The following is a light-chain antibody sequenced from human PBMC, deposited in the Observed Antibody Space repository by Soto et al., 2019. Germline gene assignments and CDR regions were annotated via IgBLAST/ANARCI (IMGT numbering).Light chain of an antibody. CDR3: CSSGGSPTYV. V-gene: IGLV2-23*02. CDR2: EVN. J-gene: IGLJ1*01. CDR1: SSNVGSYKL. Sequence: QSVLTQPASVSGSPGQSITISCTGTSSNVGSYKLVSWYQQHPGKAPKLMIFEVNKRPPAVSNRFSGSKSGNTASLTISGLKVEDEADYYCCSSGGSPTYVFGTGTKVTVL.